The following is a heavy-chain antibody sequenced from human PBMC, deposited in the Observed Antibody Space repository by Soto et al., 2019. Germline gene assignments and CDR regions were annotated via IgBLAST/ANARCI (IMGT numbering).Heavy chain of an antibody. D-gene: IGHD1-20*01. CDR1: GFPLWKYG. J-gene: IGHJ6*02. Sequence: EVQLLESGGRLVQPGGSLRLSCAASGFPLWKYGMTWVRQTPERGLEWVSTINEDGSATWYADSVRGRFTISRDNSKNTLFLQMNSLRGEDTALYFCARDLEGNWSGDVWGQGTTVTVSS. CDR3: ARDLEGNWSGDV. V-gene: IGHV3-23*01. CDR2: INEDGSAT.